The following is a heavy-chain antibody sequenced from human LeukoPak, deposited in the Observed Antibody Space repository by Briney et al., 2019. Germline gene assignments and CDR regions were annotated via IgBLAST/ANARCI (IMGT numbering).Heavy chain of an antibody. CDR3: ASSYQLLLEEDAFDI. CDR1: GYTFTGYY. Sequence: ASVKVSCKASGYTFTGYYMHWVRQAPGQGLEWMGWINPNSGGTNYAQKFQGRVTMTRDTSISTAYMELSRLRSDDTAVYYCASSYQLLLEEDAFDIWGQGTMVTVSS. J-gene: IGHJ3*02. D-gene: IGHD2-2*01. V-gene: IGHV1-2*02. CDR2: INPNSGGT.